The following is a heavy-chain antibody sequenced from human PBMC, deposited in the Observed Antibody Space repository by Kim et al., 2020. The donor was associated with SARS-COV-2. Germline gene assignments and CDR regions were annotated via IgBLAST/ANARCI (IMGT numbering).Heavy chain of an antibody. CDR2: ISGSGGST. Sequence: GGSLRLSCAASGFTFSSYAMSWVRQAPGKGLEWVSAISGSGGSTYYADSVKGRLTNYRDNSKNTLYLLMNSLRAEDTAVYYCAKVLPLILEWSFFDSPGLGGIDYWGQGTLVTVSS. CDR3: AKVLPLILEWSFFDSPGLGGIDY. V-gene: IGHV3-23*01. CDR1: GFTFSSYA. D-gene: IGHD3-3*01. J-gene: IGHJ4*02.